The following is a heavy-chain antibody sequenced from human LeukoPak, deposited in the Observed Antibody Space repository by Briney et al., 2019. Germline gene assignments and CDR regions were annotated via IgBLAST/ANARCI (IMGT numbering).Heavy chain of an antibody. J-gene: IGHJ6*02. CDR3: ARDLFSYAMDV. CDR2: IYSGGST. V-gene: IGHV3-53*01. Sequence: GSLRLSCAASGFTVSANYLTWVRQAPGKGLEWVSIIYSGGSTNYADSVRGRFTISRDNSKNTLYLQMNSLRVEDTAIYFCARDLFSYAMDVWGRGTPVTVSS. CDR1: GFTVSANY.